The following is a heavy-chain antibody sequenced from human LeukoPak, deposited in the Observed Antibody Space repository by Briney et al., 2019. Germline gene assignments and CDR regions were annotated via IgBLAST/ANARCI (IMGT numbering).Heavy chain of an antibody. J-gene: IGHJ3*02. V-gene: IGHV3-30*02. D-gene: IGHD5-18*01. CDR1: GFSFSNYG. CDR3: AKVATAMASDAFDI. CDR2: IRYDGSNK. Sequence: GGSLRLSCAASGFSFSNYGMHWVRQAPGKGLVWVAFIRYDGSNKYYADSVKGRFTISRDNSKNTLYLQMNSLRAEDTAVYYCAKVATAMASDAFDIWGQGTMVTVSS.